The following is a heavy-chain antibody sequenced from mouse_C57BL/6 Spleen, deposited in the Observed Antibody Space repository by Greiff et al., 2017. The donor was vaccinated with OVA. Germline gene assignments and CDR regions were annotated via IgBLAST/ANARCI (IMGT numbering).Heavy chain of an antibody. CDR1: GYTFTSYW. J-gene: IGHJ2*01. CDR2: IDPSDSYT. D-gene: IGHD1-1*01. CDR3: ARGGGSSPFDY. V-gene: IGHV1-69*01. Sequence: QVQLQQPGAELVMPGASVKLSCKASGYTFTSYWMHWVKQRPGQGLEWIGEIDPSDSYTNYNQKFKGKSTLTVDKSSSKAYMQLSSLTSEDSAVYYCARGGGSSPFDYWGQGTTLTVSS.